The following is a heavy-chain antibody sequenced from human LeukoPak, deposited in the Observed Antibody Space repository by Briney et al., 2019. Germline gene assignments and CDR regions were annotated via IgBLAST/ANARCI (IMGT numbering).Heavy chain of an antibody. CDR3: ARESGRYFDWLLPDNYYYYGMDV. J-gene: IGHJ6*02. Sequence: RASVKVSCKASGGTFSSYAISWVRQAPGQGLEWMGRIIPILGIANYAQKFQGRVTITADKSTSTAYMELSSLRSEDTAVYYCARESGRYFDWLLPDNYYYYGMDVWGQGTTVTVSS. V-gene: IGHV1-69*04. D-gene: IGHD3-9*01. CDR2: IIPILGIA. CDR1: GGTFSSYA.